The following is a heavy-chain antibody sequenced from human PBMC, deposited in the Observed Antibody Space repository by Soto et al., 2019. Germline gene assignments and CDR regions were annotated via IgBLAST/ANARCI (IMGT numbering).Heavy chain of an antibody. J-gene: IGHJ2*01. CDR2: IIPIFGTA. CDR1: GGTFSSCA. CDR3: ARVVTVVKSFHYWYFDL. V-gene: IGHV1-69*12. D-gene: IGHD2-15*01. Sequence: QVQLVQSGAEVKKPGSSVKVSCKASGGTFSSCAISWVRQAPGQGLEWMGGIIPIFGTANYAQKFQGRVTITADESTSTAYMELSSLRSEDTALYYCARVVTVVKSFHYWYFDLWGRGTLVTFSS.